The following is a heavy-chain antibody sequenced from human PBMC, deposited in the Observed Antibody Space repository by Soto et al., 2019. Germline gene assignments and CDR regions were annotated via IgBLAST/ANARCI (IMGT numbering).Heavy chain of an antibody. CDR1: GFTFNNYA. V-gene: IGHV3-23*01. D-gene: IGHD3-10*01. CDR3: AGSFGDH. CDR2: ISGSGGST. Sequence: GGSLRLSCAASGFTFNNYAMTWVRQAPGKGLEWVSAISGSGGSTYYADSVKGRFTISRDNSTNTLYLQMSSLRVEDTAVYYCAGSFGDHWGQGTLVPSPQ. J-gene: IGHJ4*02.